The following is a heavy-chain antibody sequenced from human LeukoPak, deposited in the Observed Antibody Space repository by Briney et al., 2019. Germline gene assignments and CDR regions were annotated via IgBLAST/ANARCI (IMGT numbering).Heavy chain of an antibody. Sequence: ASVKVSCKASGYTFTGNPILWVRQAPGQGLEWMGWIIPNSGATTYAQKFQGRVAMTRDTSISTAFMELSSLRSDDTAVYYCARDSYYGSGSYSFDYWGQGTLVTVSS. J-gene: IGHJ4*02. D-gene: IGHD3-10*01. V-gene: IGHV1-2*02. CDR3: ARDSYYGSGSYSFDY. CDR2: IIPNSGAT. CDR1: GYTFTGNP.